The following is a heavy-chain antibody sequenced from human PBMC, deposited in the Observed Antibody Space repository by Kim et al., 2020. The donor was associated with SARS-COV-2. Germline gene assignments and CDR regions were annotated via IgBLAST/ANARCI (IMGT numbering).Heavy chain of an antibody. CDR1: GFTFSSYA. V-gene: IGHV3-23*01. D-gene: IGHD6-19*01. Sequence: GGSLRLSCVASGFTFSSYAMSWVRQAPGKGLEWVSGISNNGGSTDYADSVKGRFTISRDNSKNTLYLQMNSLRAEDTAVYYCAKGLYSSGWYRGGDYWGQGTLVTVSS. J-gene: IGHJ4*02. CDR3: AKGLYSSGWYRGGDY. CDR2: ISNNGGST.